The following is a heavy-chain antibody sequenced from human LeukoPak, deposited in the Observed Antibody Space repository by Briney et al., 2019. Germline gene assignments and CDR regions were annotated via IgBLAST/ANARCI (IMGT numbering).Heavy chain of an antibody. V-gene: IGHV1-69*05. D-gene: IGHD3-3*01. CDR2: IIPIFGTA. CDR3: ARGVLVLRFLEWADYYMDV. CDR1: VGTFSSYA. J-gene: IGHJ6*03. Sequence: SVKVSCKASVGTFSSYAISCVRQAPGQGLEGMGRIIPIFGTANYAQKFQGRVTITTDESTSTAYMALSSLRSEDRAVYYCARGVLVLRFLEWADYYMDVWGKGTTVTVSS.